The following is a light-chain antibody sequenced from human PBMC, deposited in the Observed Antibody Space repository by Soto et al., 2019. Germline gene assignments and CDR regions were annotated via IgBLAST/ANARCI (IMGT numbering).Light chain of an antibody. CDR1: QSVRSY. J-gene: IGKJ4*01. V-gene: IGKV3-11*01. CDR2: DAS. CDR3: QQRSNWPLT. Sequence: EIVLTQSPATLSLSPGERATLSCRASQSVRSYLAWYQQKIGQAPRLLIYDASNRATVIPARFSGSGSGTDFTLTISSLEPEDFAVYYCQQRSNWPLTFGGGTKVEIK.